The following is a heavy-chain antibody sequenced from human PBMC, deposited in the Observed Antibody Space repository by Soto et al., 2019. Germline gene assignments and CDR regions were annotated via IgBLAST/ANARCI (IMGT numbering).Heavy chain of an antibody. CDR2: IYYSEST. D-gene: IGHD2-2*01. J-gene: IGHJ4*02. Sequence: SETLSLTCTVSGGSISSYYWSWIRQPPGKGLEWIGYIYYSESTNYNPSLKSRVTISVDTSKNQFSLKLSSVTAADTAVYYCARAPRYCSSTSCYAPIDYWGQGTLVTVSS. V-gene: IGHV4-59*01. CDR3: ARAPRYCSSTSCYAPIDY. CDR1: GGSISSYY.